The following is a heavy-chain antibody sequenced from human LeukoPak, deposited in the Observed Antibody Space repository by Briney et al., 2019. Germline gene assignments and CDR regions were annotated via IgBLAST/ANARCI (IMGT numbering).Heavy chain of an antibody. V-gene: IGHV4-4*07. Sequence: PSETLSLTCTVSGGSISSYYWSWIRQPAGKGLEWIGRIYTSGSTNYNPSLKSRVTMSVDTSKNQFSLKLSSVTAADTAVYYCARLVVVPAATVLRFDPWGQGTLVTVSS. J-gene: IGHJ5*02. CDR1: GGSISSYY. D-gene: IGHD2-2*01. CDR3: ARLVVVPAATVLRFDP. CDR2: IYTSGST.